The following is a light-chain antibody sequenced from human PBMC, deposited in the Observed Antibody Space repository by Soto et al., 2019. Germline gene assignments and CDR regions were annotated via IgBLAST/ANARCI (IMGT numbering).Light chain of an antibody. CDR1: QRISISY. CDR3: QQYGGSPWT. CDR2: GSS. V-gene: IGKV3-20*01. J-gene: IGKJ1*01. Sequence: EIVLTQSPGTLSLSPGERATLSCRASQRISISYLAWYQQKPGQAPRLLIYGSSTRATGIPDRFSGSGSETDFTLTISRLEPEDFAVYYCQQYGGSPWTFGQGTKVDIK.